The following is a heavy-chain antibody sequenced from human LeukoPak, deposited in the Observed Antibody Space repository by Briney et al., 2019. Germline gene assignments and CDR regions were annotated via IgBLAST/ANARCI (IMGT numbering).Heavy chain of an antibody. CDR2: ISSSGSTI. D-gene: IGHD3-9*01. V-gene: IGHV3-11*01. CDR1: GFTFSDYY. CDR3: ARDRRDYDILTRGFYYYYGMDV. J-gene: IGHJ6*02. Sequence: PGGSLRLSCAASGFTFSDYYMSWIRQAPGKGLEWVSYISSSGSTIYYADSVKGRFTISRDNAKNSLYLQMNSLRAEDTAVYYCARDRRDYDILTRGFYYYYGMDVWGQGTTVTVSS.